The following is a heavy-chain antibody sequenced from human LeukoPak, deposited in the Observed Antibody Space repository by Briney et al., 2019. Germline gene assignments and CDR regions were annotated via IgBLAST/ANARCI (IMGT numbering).Heavy chain of an antibody. J-gene: IGHJ6*02. CDR1: GFTFISYW. D-gene: IGHD2-15*01. CDR3: ARARGSGYCSGGSCHLVDYYYGMDV. Sequence: GGSLRLSCAASGFTFISYWMHWVRQAPGKGLVWVSRINSDGTSTSYADSVKGRFTISRDNAKNTLYLQMNSLRAEDTAVYYCARARGSGYCSGGSCHLVDYYYGMDVWGQGTTVTVSS. V-gene: IGHV3-74*01. CDR2: INSDGTST.